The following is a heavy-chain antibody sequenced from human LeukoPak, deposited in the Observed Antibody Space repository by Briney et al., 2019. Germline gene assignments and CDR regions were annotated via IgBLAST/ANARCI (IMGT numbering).Heavy chain of an antibody. CDR2: INPNSGNT. CDR1: GYTFTSYD. J-gene: IGHJ5*02. V-gene: IGHV1-8*01. Sequence: ASVKVSCKASGYTFTSYDINWVRQTTGQGLEWMGWINPNSGNTGYAQKFQGRVTMTRTTSMSTAYMELNSLRSEDTAVYYCVRGHWSGYSYNWFDPWGQGTLVTVSS. CDR3: VRGHWSGYSYNWFDP. D-gene: IGHD3-3*01.